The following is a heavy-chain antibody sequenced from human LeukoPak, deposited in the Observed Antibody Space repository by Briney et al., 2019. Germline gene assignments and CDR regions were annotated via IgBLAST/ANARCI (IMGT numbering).Heavy chain of an antibody. Sequence: GGSLRLSCAASGFTFSSYAMHWVRQAPGKGLEWVAVISYDGSNKYYADSVKGRFTISRDNSKNTLYLQMNSLRAEDTAVYYCVRDWSYAFDLWGQGTMVTVSS. V-gene: IGHV3-30-3*01. CDR3: VRDWSYAFDL. J-gene: IGHJ3*01. CDR2: ISYDGSNK. CDR1: GFTFSSYA.